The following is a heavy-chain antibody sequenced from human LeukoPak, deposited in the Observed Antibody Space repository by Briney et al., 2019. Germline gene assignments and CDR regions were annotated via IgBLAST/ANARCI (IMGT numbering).Heavy chain of an antibody. D-gene: IGHD1-26*01. CDR3: AIEFSGSNYGFPFDY. CDR1: GFTFSSYS. Sequence: GGSLRLSCAASGFTFSSYSMNWVRQAPGKGLEWVSYISSSSSTIYYADSVKGRFTISRDNAKNSLYLQMNSLRAEDTAVYYCAIEFSGSNYGFPFDYWGQGTLVTVSS. J-gene: IGHJ4*02. CDR2: ISSSSSTI. V-gene: IGHV3-48*01.